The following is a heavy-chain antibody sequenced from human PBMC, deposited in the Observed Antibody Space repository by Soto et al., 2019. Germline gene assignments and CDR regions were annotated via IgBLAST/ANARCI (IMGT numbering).Heavy chain of an antibody. V-gene: IGHV3-30*18. J-gene: IGHJ4*02. Sequence: QVQLVESGGGVVQPGRSLRLSCAASGFTFSSYGMHWVRQAPGKGLEWVAVISYDGSNKYYADSVKGRFTISRDNSKNTLYLQMNSLRAEDTAVYYCAKDARIVESQSYFDYWGQGTLVTVSS. CDR2: ISYDGSNK. D-gene: IGHD3-22*01. CDR1: GFTFSSYG. CDR3: AKDARIVESQSYFDY.